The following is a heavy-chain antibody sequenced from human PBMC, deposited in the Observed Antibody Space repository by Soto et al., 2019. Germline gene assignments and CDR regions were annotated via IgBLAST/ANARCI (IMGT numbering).Heavy chain of an antibody. V-gene: IGHV4-61*08. CDR2: IYHSGST. Sequence: SETLSLTCTVSGDSISSVDHYWSWIRQPPGKGLEWMGYIYHSGSTHYNPSLKSRVTISVDTSKNQFSLKLSSVTAADTAVYYCASAYYDFWSGYVYFDYWGQGTLVTVSS. J-gene: IGHJ4*02. CDR1: GDSISSVDHY. D-gene: IGHD3-3*01. CDR3: ASAYYDFWSGYVYFDY.